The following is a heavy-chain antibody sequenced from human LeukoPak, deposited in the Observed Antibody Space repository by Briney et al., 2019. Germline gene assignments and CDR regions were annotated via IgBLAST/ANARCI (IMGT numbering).Heavy chain of an antibody. CDR3: ARDRERFLEFTNWFDP. Sequence: GASVKVSCKASGYTFTGYYMHWVRQAPGQGLEWMGWINPNSGGTNYAQKFQGRVTMTRDTSISTAYMELSRLRSDDTAVYYCARDRERFLEFTNWFDPWGQGTLVTVSS. V-gene: IGHV1-2*02. CDR2: INPNSGGT. J-gene: IGHJ5*02. CDR1: GYTFTGYY. D-gene: IGHD3-3*01.